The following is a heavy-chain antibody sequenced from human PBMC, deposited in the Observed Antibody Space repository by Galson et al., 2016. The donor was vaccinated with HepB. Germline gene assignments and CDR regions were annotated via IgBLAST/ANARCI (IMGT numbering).Heavy chain of an antibody. Sequence: SLRLSCAVSGFFTLSSYGMHWVRQAPGKGLEWVALISYGGSDKYYADSVKGRFTISRDNSKNTLYLQMNSRRAEDTAVYYCAPGSIGAPFDYWGQGTLVTVSS. V-gene: IGHV3-30*03. CDR2: ISYGGSDK. J-gene: IGHJ4*02. CDR1: GFFTLSSYG. CDR3: APGSIGAPFDY. D-gene: IGHD3-10*01.